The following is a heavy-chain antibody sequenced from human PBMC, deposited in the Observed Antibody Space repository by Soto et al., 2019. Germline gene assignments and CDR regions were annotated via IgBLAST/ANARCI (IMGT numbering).Heavy chain of an antibody. CDR1: GGSISSSSYY. D-gene: IGHD3-9*01. CDR3: ARHRGYYDILTGYYTELNFDY. CDR2: IYYSGTT. Sequence: SETLSLTCTVSGGSISSSSYYWGWIRQPPGKGLVWIGSIYYSGTTYYNPSLKSRVTISVDTSKNQFSLKLSSVTAADTAVYYCARHRGYYDILTGYYTELNFDYWGQG. J-gene: IGHJ4*02. V-gene: IGHV4-39*01.